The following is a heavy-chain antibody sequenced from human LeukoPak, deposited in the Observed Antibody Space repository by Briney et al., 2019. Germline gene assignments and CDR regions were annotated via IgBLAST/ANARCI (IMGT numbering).Heavy chain of an antibody. CDR1: GYTFISYG. Sequence: ASVKVSCKASGYTFISYGISWVRQAPGQGLEWMGWISAYNGNTNYAQKLQGRVTMTTDTSTSTAYMELRSLRSDDTAVYYCARDGPYYDFWSGYLGYYYYYMDVWGKGTTVTVSS. V-gene: IGHV1-18*01. J-gene: IGHJ6*03. CDR2: ISAYNGNT. D-gene: IGHD3-3*01. CDR3: ARDGPYYDFWSGYLGYYYYYMDV.